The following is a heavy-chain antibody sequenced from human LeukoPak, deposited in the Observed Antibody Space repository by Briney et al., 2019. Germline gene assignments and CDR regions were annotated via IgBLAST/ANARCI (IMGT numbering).Heavy chain of an antibody. CDR2: IYLSGSS. CDR1: SGSISNYY. CDR3: AKGAGGFSYYNWFDP. Sequence: ASETLSLTCTVSSGSISNYYWNWIRQPAGKGLEWIGRIYLSGSSNYNPSLKSRVTMSLDTSENQFSLKLASVTAADTAIYYCAKGAGGFSYYNWFDPWGQGTLVTVSS. V-gene: IGHV4-4*07. J-gene: IGHJ5*02. D-gene: IGHD5-18*01.